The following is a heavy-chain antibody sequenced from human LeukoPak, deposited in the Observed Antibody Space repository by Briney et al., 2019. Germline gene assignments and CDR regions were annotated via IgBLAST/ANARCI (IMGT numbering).Heavy chain of an antibody. Sequence: PGGSLRLSCAASGFTFDDYAMHWVRQAPGKGLEWVSGISWNSGNIGYADSVKGRFTISRDNAKNSLSLQMNSLRVEDTALYYCVAGGDYWGQGTLVTVSS. CDR3: VAGGDY. D-gene: IGHD6-13*01. CDR1: GFTFDDYA. J-gene: IGHJ4*02. V-gene: IGHV3-9*01. CDR2: ISWNSGNI.